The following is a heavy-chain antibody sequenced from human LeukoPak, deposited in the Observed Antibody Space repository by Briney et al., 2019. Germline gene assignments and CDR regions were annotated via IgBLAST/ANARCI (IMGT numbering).Heavy chain of an antibody. CDR2: ITGSGGST. CDR3: ARELFDFDY. V-gene: IGHV3-23*01. Sequence: PGGSLRLSCAPSGFTFDNFAMTWVRQAPGKWLEWVSEITGSGGSTYYADSVKGRFTISRDNSKNTLYLQMNSLRAEDTAIYYCARELFDFDYWGQGTLVTVSS. CDR1: GFTFDNFA. D-gene: IGHD3-10*01. J-gene: IGHJ4*02.